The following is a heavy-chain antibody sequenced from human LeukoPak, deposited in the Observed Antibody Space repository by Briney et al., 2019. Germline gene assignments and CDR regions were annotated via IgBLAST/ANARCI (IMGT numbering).Heavy chain of an antibody. Sequence: PGGSLRLSCAASGFTFSSYEMNWVRQAPGKGLEWVSYISSSGSTIYYADSVQGRFTISRGNAPNSLYLQMSSLRAEDTAVYYCARNVYNFDYWGQGTLITVSS. CDR1: GFTFSSYE. V-gene: IGHV3-48*03. D-gene: IGHD3-10*02. CDR3: ARNVYNFDY. CDR2: ISSSGSTI. J-gene: IGHJ4*02.